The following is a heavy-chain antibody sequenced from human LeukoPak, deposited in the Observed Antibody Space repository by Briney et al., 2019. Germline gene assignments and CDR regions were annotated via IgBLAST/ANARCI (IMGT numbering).Heavy chain of an antibody. Sequence: SGPALVKPTQTLTLTCTFSGFSLSTSGMCVNWIRQPPGKALEWLALIYWDDDKRYSPSLKSRLTITKDTSKNQVVLTMTNMDPVDTATYYCAHSSYYYGSGTFDYWGQGTLVTVSS. D-gene: IGHD3-10*01. CDR1: GFSLSTSGMC. CDR2: IYWDDDK. CDR3: AHSSYYYGSGTFDY. J-gene: IGHJ4*02. V-gene: IGHV2-5*08.